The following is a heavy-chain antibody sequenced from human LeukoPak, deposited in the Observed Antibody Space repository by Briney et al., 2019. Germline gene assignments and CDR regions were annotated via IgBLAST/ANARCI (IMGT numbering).Heavy chain of an antibody. Sequence: GGSLRLSCAASGFTFSSYSMNWVRQAPGKGLEWVSSICSTSRCIFHADSVKGRFTISRDNAKNSLYLQMNSLRAEDTAVYYCARDLHQNYDILTGYYQARYYYYYGMDVWGQGTTVTVSS. CDR2: ICSTSRCI. CDR3: ARDLHQNYDILTGYYQARYYYYYGMDV. V-gene: IGHV3-21*04. D-gene: IGHD3-9*01. J-gene: IGHJ6*02. CDR1: GFTFSSYS.